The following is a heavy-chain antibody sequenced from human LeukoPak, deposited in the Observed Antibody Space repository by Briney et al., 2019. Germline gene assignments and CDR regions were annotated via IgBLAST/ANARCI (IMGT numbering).Heavy chain of an antibody. D-gene: IGHD3-9*01. CDR1: GFTFSSYA. V-gene: IGHV3-30-3*01. CDR2: ISYDGSNK. Sequence: PGGSLRLSCAASGFTFSSYAMHWVRQAPGKGLEWVAVISYDGSNKYYADSVKGRFTISRDNSKNTLYLQMNSLRAEDTAVYYCARDPENYDILTGPLDYWGQGTLVTVSS. CDR3: ARDPENYDILTGPLDY. J-gene: IGHJ4*02.